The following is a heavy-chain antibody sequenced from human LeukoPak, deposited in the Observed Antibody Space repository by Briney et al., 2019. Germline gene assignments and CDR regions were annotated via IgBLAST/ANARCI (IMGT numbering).Heavy chain of an antibody. V-gene: IGHV1-8*01. CDR3: ARDGNDYGDYGSHY. J-gene: IGHJ4*02. CDR1: GYTFTSYD. D-gene: IGHD4-17*01. CDR2: MNPNSGNT. Sequence: ASVKVSCKASGYTFTSYDINWVRQATGQGLEWMGWMNPNSGNTGYAQKFQGRVTMTRDTSISTAYMELSRLRSDDTAVYYCARDGNDYGDYGSHYWGQGTLVTVSS.